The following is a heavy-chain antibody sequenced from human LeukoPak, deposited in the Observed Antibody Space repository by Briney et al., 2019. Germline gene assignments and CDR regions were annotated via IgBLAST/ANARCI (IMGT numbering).Heavy chain of an antibody. CDR1: GGTFSSYA. V-gene: IGHV1-69*13. Sequence: GASVKVSCKASGGTFSSYAISWVRQAPGQGLEWMGGIIPIFGTANYAQKFQGRVTITADESTSTASMELSSLRSEDTAVYYCARAGVSRNYDSTRYYYMDVWGKGTTVTVSS. CDR2: IIPIFGTA. J-gene: IGHJ6*03. CDR3: ARAGVSRNYDSTRYYYMDV. D-gene: IGHD3-22*01.